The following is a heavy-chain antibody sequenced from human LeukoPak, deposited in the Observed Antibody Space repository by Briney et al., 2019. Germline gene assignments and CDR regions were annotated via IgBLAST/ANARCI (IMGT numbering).Heavy chain of an antibody. Sequence: GGSLRLSCAASGFTFSSYSMNWVRQAPGKGLEWVSSISSSSIYIYYADSVKGRFTISRDNAKNSLYLQMNSLRAEDTAVYYCARVPRGYCSGGSCYLFDYWGQGTLVTVSS. CDR1: GFTFSSYS. V-gene: IGHV3-21*01. CDR2: ISSSSIYI. J-gene: IGHJ4*02. CDR3: ARVPRGYCSGGSCYLFDY. D-gene: IGHD2-15*01.